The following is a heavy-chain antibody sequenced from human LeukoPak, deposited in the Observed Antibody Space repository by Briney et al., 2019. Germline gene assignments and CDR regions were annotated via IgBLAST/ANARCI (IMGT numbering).Heavy chain of an antibody. V-gene: IGHV3-21*01. CDR2: ISSSSSYI. Sequence: GGSLRLSCAASGFTFRDYHIHWVRQAPGKGLEWVSSISSSSSYIYYADSVKGRFTISRDNAKNSLYLQMNSLRAEDTAVYYCASGPMSFDYWGQGTLVTVSS. CDR1: GFTFRDYH. CDR3: ASGPMSFDY. J-gene: IGHJ4*02.